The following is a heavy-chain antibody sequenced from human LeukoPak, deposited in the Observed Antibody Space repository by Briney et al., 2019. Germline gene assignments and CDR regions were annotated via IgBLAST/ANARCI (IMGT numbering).Heavy chain of an antibody. V-gene: IGHV3-30*03. CDR3: ARVVETTVTTHWFDP. J-gene: IGHJ5*02. CDR2: ISYDGSNK. D-gene: IGHD4-17*01. CDR1: GFTFSSYG. Sequence: GGSLRLSCAASGFTFSSYGMHWVRQAPGKGLEWVAVISYDGSNKYYADSVKGRFTISRDNSKNTLYLQMNSLRAEDTAVYYCARVVETTVTTHWFDPWGQGTLVTVSS.